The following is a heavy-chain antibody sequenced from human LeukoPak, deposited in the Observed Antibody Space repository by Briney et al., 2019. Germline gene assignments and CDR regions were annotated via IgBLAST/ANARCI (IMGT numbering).Heavy chain of an antibody. Sequence: PGGSLRLSCAASGFTFSSYEMNWVRQAPGKGLEWVSYISSSGSTIYYADSVKGRFTISRDNAKNSLYLQMNSLRAEDTAVYYCARETYYYDSSGYLFDYWGQGTLATVSS. J-gene: IGHJ4*02. CDR2: ISSSGSTI. CDR1: GFTFSSYE. CDR3: ARETYYYDSSGYLFDY. V-gene: IGHV3-48*03. D-gene: IGHD3-22*01.